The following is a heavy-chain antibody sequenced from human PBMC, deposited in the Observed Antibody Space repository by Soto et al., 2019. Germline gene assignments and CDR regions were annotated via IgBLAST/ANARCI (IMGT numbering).Heavy chain of an antibody. CDR2: ISAYNGNT. CDR3: ARVTAMVMWFDP. V-gene: IGHV1-18*04. Sequence: ASEKVSCKASGYTFTSYGISWVRQAPGQGLEWMGWISAYNGNTNYAQKLQGRVTMTTDTSTSTAYMELRSLRSDDTAVYYCARVTAMVMWFDPWGQGTLVTVSS. D-gene: IGHD5-18*01. J-gene: IGHJ5*02. CDR1: GYTFTSYG.